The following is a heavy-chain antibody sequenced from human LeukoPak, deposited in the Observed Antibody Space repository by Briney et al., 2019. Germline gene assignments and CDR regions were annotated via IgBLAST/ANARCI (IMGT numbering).Heavy chain of an antibody. J-gene: IGHJ4*02. D-gene: IGHD6-6*01. CDR1: GFTFSMYW. CDR3: ARIGYRSSTFDY. V-gene: IGHV3-7*05. Sequence: GESLRLSCAASGFTFSMYWMSWVRQAPGKGLEWVANIKEDGSEKYYVDSVKGRFTVSRDNTKNSLYLQMSSLRVEDTAVYYCARIGYRSSTFDYWGQGTPVTVSS. CDR2: IKEDGSEK.